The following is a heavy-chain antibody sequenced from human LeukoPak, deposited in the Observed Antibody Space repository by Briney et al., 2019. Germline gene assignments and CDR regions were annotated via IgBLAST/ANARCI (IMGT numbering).Heavy chain of an antibody. Sequence: GSLRLSCTASGFSFSSYALNWVRRAPGRGLGWVSSIGGSGGSAYYADSVKGRFTISRDNSKNTLYLQMNSLRAEDTAVYYCSKGGRWDYYDSSHWGQGTMVIVSS. CDR1: GFSFSSYA. V-gene: IGHV3-23*01. CDR3: SKGGRWDYYDSSH. CDR2: IGGSGGSA. D-gene: IGHD3-22*01. J-gene: IGHJ3*01.